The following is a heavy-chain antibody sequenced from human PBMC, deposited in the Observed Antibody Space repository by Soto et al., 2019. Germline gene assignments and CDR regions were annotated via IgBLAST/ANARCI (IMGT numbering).Heavy chain of an antibody. Sequence: QVQLVQSGAEVKKPGSSVKVSCKASGGTFRSYAISWVRQAPGQGLEWMGGIIPIFGTANYAQKFQGRVTITADESTSTADMELSSLRSEDKAVYYCARVGTSLEYFDYWGQGTLVTVSS. CDR3: ARVGTSLEYFDY. CDR2: IIPIFGTA. CDR1: GGTFRSYA. J-gene: IGHJ4*02. V-gene: IGHV1-69*01. D-gene: IGHD1-1*01.